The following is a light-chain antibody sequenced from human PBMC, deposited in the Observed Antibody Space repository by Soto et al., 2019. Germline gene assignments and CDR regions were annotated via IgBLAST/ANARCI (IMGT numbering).Light chain of an antibody. J-gene: IGKJ1*01. CDR2: DAS. CDR1: QRISNR. V-gene: IGKV1-5*01. Sequence: DIQMTESPSTLSASGGDRVTITCRASQRISNRLAWYQQKPGKAPKVLIYDASSLESGVPSRFSGSGSGTEFILTISSLQPDDFASYCCQHYGGMWTFGQGTKVEMK. CDR3: QHYGGMWT.